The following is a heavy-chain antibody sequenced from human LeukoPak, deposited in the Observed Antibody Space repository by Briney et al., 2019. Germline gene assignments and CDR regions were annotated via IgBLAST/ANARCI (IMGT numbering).Heavy chain of an antibody. CDR2: IYYSGST. Sequence: PAETLSLTCTVSGGSISIYYWIWIRQPPGKGLEGIGYIYYSGSTNYNPSLKSRVTISVDTSKNQFSVNLSSVTAADTAVYYCARVSGVSGSPEAVDYWGQGTLVTVSS. CDR1: GGSISIYY. J-gene: IGHJ4*02. CDR3: ARVSGVSGSPEAVDY. V-gene: IGHV4-59*01. D-gene: IGHD1-26*01.